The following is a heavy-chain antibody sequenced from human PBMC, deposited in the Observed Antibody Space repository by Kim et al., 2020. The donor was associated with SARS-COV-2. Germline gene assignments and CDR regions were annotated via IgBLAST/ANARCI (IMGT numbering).Heavy chain of an antibody. CDR1: GGSFSGYY. V-gene: IGHV4-34*01. D-gene: IGHD2-21*02. Sequence: SETLSLTCAVYGGSFSGYYWSWIRQPPGKGLEWIGEINHSGSTNYNPSLKSRVTISVDTSKNQFSLKLSSVTAADTAVYYCARGEIVVVTAMVTYYYYYMDVWGTGTTVTVSS. J-gene: IGHJ6*03. CDR3: ARGEIVVVTAMVTYYYYYMDV. CDR2: INHSGST.